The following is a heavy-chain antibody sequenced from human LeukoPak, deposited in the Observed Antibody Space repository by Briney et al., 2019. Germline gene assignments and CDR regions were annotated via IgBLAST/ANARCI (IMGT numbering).Heavy chain of an antibody. CDR2: INHSGST. D-gene: IGHD1-26*01. J-gene: IGHJ4*02. Sequence: SETLSLXCAVYGGSFSGYYWSWIRRPPGKGLESIGEINHSGSTNYNPSLKSRVTISVDTSKNQFSLKLSSVTAADTAVYCCARLKWELLHFGYFDYWGQGTLVTVSS. V-gene: IGHV4-34*01. CDR1: GGSFSGYY. CDR3: ARLKWELLHFGYFDY.